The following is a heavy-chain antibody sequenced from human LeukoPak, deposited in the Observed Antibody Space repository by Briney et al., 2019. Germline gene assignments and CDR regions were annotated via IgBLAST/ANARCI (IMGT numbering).Heavy chain of an antibody. Sequence: SETLSLTCTVSGVSITSYYWGWIRQPPGKGLEWIGSIYYSGSTYYNPSLKSRVTISVDTSKNQFSLKLSSVTAADTAVYYCARLAAADYYYYYMDVWGKGTTVTISS. J-gene: IGHJ6*03. CDR3: ARLAAADYYYYYMDV. CDR2: IYYSGST. D-gene: IGHD6-13*01. CDR1: GVSITSYY. V-gene: IGHV4-39*01.